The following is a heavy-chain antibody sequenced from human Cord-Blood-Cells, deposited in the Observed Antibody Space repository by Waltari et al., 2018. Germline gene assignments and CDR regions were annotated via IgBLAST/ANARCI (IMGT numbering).Heavy chain of an antibody. CDR3: ARDHGLFGVVIIPFDY. CDR2: ISSSSSYI. CDR1: GFTFSSYS. V-gene: IGHV3-21*01. J-gene: IGHJ4*02. D-gene: IGHD3-3*01. Sequence: EVQLVESGGGLVKPGGSLRLSCAASGFTFSSYSMNWVRQAPGKGLEWVSSISSSSSYIYYADSVKGRFTISRDNAKNSLYLQMNSLRAEDTAVYYCARDHGLFGVVIIPFDYWGQGTLVTVSS.